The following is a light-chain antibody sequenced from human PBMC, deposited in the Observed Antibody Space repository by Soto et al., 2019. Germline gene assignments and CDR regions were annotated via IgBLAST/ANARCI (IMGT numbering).Light chain of an antibody. CDR2: EDN. J-gene: IGLJ1*01. CDR3: QSYHSSSPYV. Sequence: NFMLTQPHSVSESPGKTVTISCTRSSGSIDSGYVQWCQQRPGSAPTTVIYEDNQRPSGVPDRFSGSIDRSSNSASLTISGLMTEDEADYYCQSYHSSSPYVFGTGTKVTVL. V-gene: IGLV6-57*03. CDR1: SGSIDSGY.